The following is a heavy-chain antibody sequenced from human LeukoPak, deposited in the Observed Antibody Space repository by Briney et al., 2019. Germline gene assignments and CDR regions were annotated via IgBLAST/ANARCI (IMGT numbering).Heavy chain of an antibody. D-gene: IGHD5-24*01. J-gene: IGHJ4*02. CDR2: FSGSGGST. V-gene: IGHV3-23*01. CDR1: EFTVSVNY. Sequence: QPGGSLRLSCAASEFTVSVNYMSWVRQAPGKGLEWVSSFSGSGGSTYYADSVKGRFTISRDNSKNTLYLQMISLRAEDTAVYYCAKSGYNRFGYWGQGTLVTVSS. CDR3: AKSGYNRFGY.